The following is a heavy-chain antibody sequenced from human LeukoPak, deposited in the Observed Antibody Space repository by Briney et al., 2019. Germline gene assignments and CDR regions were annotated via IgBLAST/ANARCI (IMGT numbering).Heavy chain of an antibody. J-gene: IGHJ4*02. D-gene: IGHD2-2*02. CDR2: MYHSGST. Sequence: PSETLSLTCAVSGYSISSGYYWAWIRQPPGQGLEWIGSMYHSGSTYDSPSLKSRVTMSVDTSKNQFSLKLSSVTAADTAVYYCARLYCSSTSCYIGGDGDYWGQGTLVTVSS. CDR1: GYSISSGYY. CDR3: ARLYCSSTSCYIGGDGDY. V-gene: IGHV4-38-2*01.